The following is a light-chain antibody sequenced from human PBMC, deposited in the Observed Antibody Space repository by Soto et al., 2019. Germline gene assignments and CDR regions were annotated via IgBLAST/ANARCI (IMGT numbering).Light chain of an antibody. CDR1: SSDVGGYNY. V-gene: IGLV2-14*03. CDR2: DVS. J-gene: IGLJ1*01. CDR3: SSYTSSSTRV. Sequence: QSVLTQPASVSGSPGQSITISCTGTSSDVGGYNYVSWYQQHPGKVPKLMIYDVSNRPSGVSYRFSGSKSGNTASLTISGLQADDEADYYCSSYTSSSTRVFGTGTKATVL.